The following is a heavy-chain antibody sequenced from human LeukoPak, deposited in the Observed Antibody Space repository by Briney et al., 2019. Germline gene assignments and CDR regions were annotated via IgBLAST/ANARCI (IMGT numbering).Heavy chain of an antibody. D-gene: IGHD3-9*01. CDR1: GFTFDDYG. CDR3: ARNPPPYYDILTGSYYYMDV. J-gene: IGHJ6*03. Sequence: GRSLRLSCAASGFTFDDYGMSWVRQAPGKGLEWVSGINWNGGSTGYADSVKGRFTISRDNAKNSLYLQMNSLRAEDTALYYCARNPPPYYDILTGSYYYMDVWGKGTTVTVSS. V-gene: IGHV3-20*04. CDR2: INWNGGST.